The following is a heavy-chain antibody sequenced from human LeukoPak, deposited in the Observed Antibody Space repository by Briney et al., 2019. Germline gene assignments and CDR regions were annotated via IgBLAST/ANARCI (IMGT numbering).Heavy chain of an antibody. Sequence: SETLSLTCTVSGGSISSYYWSWIRQPAGKGLEWMGRIYTSGSTNYNPSLKSRVTMSVDTSKNQFSLKLTSVTAADTAMYYCARDRYGGIIDYWGQGTLVTVSS. CDR3: ARDRYGGIIDY. D-gene: IGHD1-1*01. J-gene: IGHJ4*02. V-gene: IGHV4-4*07. CDR1: GGSISSYY. CDR2: IYTSGST.